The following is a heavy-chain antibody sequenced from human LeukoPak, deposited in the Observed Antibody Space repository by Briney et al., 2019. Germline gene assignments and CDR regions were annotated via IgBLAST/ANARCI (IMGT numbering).Heavy chain of an antibody. V-gene: IGHV3-30*03. CDR1: GFTFSSYG. CDR3: FRSFDY. J-gene: IGHJ4*02. Sequence: GGSLRLSCAASGFTFSSYGMHWVRQAPGKGLEWVAVISYDGSNKYYADSVKGRFSISRDNSKNTLYLQMSSLRTDDTAVYYCFRSFDYWGQGTLVTVSS. CDR2: ISYDGSNK.